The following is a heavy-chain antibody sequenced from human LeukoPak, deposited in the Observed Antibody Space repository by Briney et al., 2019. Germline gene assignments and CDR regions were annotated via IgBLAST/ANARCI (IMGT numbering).Heavy chain of an antibody. CDR2: ISAYNGNT. J-gene: IGHJ3*02. V-gene: IGHV1-18*01. D-gene: IGHD4-23*01. CDR1: GYTFTSYG. CDR3: ARVNLATVVAQDNAFDI. Sequence: ASVKVSRKASGYTFTSYGISWVRQAPGQGLEWMGWISAYNGNTNYAQKLQGRVTMTTDTSTSTAYMELRSLRSDDTAVYYCARVNLATVVAQDNAFDIWGQGTMVTVSS.